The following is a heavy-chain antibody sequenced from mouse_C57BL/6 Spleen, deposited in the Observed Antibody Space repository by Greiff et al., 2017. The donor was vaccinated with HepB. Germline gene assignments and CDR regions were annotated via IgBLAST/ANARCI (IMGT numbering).Heavy chain of an antibody. J-gene: IGHJ2*01. Sequence: EVQLVESGGGLVKPGGSLKLSCAASGFTFSDYGMHWVRQAPEKGLEWVAYISSGSSTIYYADTVKGRFTISRDNAKNTLFLQMTSLRSEDTAMYYCARGYYGIDYWGQGTTLTVSS. CDR3: ARGYYGIDY. D-gene: IGHD1-2*01. CDR2: ISSGSSTI. V-gene: IGHV5-17*01. CDR1: GFTFSDYG.